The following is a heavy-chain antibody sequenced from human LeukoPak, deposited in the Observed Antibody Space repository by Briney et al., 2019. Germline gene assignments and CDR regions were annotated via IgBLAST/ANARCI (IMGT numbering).Heavy chain of an antibody. V-gene: IGHV1-69*04. CDR1: GYTFTGYY. D-gene: IGHD6-13*01. CDR2: IIPILGIA. Sequence: SVKVSCKASGYTFTGYYMHWVRQAPGQGLEWMGRIIPILGIANYAQKFQGRVTITADKSTSTAYMELSSLRSEDTAVYYCARVPGSHRIAAAGPYGMDVWGQGTTVTVSS. J-gene: IGHJ6*02. CDR3: ARVPGSHRIAAAGPYGMDV.